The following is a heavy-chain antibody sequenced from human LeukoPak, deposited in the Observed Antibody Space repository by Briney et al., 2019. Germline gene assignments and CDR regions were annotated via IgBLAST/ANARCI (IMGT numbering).Heavy chain of an antibody. CDR3: ASGEASGY. D-gene: IGHD3-10*01. Sequence: LEWVAVISYDGSNKYYADSVKGRFTISRDNSKNTLYLQMNSLRTEDTAVYYCASGEASGYWGQGTLVTVSS. J-gene: IGHJ4*02. V-gene: IGHV3-30*03. CDR2: ISYDGSNK.